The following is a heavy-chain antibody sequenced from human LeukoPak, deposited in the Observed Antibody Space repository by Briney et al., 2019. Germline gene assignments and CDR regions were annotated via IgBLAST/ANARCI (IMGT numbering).Heavy chain of an antibody. Sequence: GGSLRLSCAASGFTFSSYSMNWVRQAPGKGLEWVSYISSSSSTIYYADSVKGRFTISRDNAKNSLYLQMNSLRAEDTAVYYCARAAWYDSSGYSYHFDYWGQGTLVTVSS. CDR1: GFTFSSYS. V-gene: IGHV3-48*04. CDR2: ISSSSSTI. CDR3: ARAAWYDSSGYSYHFDY. D-gene: IGHD3-22*01. J-gene: IGHJ4*02.